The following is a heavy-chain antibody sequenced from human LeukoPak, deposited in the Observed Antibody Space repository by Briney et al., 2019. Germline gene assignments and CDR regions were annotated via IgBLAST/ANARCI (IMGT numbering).Heavy chain of an antibody. V-gene: IGHV3-74*01. CDR2: INSDGSST. Sequence: PGGSLRLSCAASGFTFSSYWMHWVRQAPGKGLVWVSRINSDGSSTSYADSVKGRFTISRDNAKNTLYLQMNSLRAEDTAVYYCARAPYCGGDCYFDYWGQGTLVTVSS. J-gene: IGHJ4*02. CDR3: ARAPYCGGDCYFDY. D-gene: IGHD2-21*02. CDR1: GFTFSSYW.